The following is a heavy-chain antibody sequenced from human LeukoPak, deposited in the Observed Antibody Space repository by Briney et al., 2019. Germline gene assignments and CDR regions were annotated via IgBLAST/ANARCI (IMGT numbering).Heavy chain of an antibody. V-gene: IGHV1-46*01. J-gene: IGHJ4*02. Sequence: ASVKVSCKASGYTFTSYYMHWVRQAPGQGLEWMGIINPSGGSTSYAQKFQGRVTITADESTSTAYMELSSLRSEDTAVYYCARAPGIAAAGPPKYYFDYWGQGTLVTVSS. CDR2: INPSGGST. CDR3: ARAPGIAAAGPPKYYFDY. CDR1: GYTFTSYY. D-gene: IGHD6-13*01.